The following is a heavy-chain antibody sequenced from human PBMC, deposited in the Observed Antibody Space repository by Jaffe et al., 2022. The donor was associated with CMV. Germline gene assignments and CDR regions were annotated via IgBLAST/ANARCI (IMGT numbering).Heavy chain of an antibody. V-gene: IGHV4-39*01. CDR3: ARHRHTSSGYYYRFDP. J-gene: IGHJ5*02. CDR2: IYYSGST. Sequence: QLQLQESGPGLVKPSETLSLTCTVSGGSISSSSYYWGWIRQPPGKGLEWIGSIYYSGSTYYNPSLKSRVTISVDTSKNQFSLKLSSVTAADTAVYYCARHRHTSSGYYYRFDPWGQGTLVTVSS. D-gene: IGHD3-22*01. CDR1: GGSISSSSYY.